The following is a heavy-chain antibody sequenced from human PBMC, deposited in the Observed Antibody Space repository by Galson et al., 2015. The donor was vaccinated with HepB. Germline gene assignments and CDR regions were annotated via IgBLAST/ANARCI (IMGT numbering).Heavy chain of an antibody. V-gene: IGHV2-5*02. J-gene: IGHJ5*02. CDR1: GFSLSTSGVG. CDR3: AHFIAAAGIIGGWFDP. Sequence: PALVTPPQTLTLTCTFSGFSLSTSGVGVGWIRQPPGKALEWLALIYWDDDKRYSPSLKSRLTITKDTSKNQVVLTMTNMDPVDTATYYCAHFIAAAGIIGGWFDPWGQGTLVTVSS. CDR2: IYWDDDK. D-gene: IGHD6-13*01.